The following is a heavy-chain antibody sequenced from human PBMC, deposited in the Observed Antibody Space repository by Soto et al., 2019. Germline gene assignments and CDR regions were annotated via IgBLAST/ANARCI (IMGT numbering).Heavy chain of an antibody. CDR3: AYNNWGYYYYGVAV. J-gene: IGHJ6*02. Sequence: QVQLVQSGAEVKKPGSSVKVSCKASGGTFSSYAISWVRQAPGQGLEWMGGIIPIFGTANYTQTFQGRVTITADEDTSTACMELTSLRSDDTAIYYCAYNNWGYYYYGVAVWGQGTTVTVSS. CDR1: GGTFSSYA. V-gene: IGHV1-69*12. CDR2: IIPIFGTA. D-gene: IGHD1-20*01.